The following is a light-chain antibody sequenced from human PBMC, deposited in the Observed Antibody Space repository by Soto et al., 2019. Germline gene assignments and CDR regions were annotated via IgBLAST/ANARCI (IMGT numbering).Light chain of an antibody. CDR3: QQYSTYPWT. V-gene: IGKV1-5*01. CDR1: QSISSW. CDR2: GAS. Sequence: DIQMTQSPSTLSASVGDRVTITCRASQSISSWLAWYQQKPGKAPKLLIFGASSLESGVPSRFSGSGSATEFTLTISSLQPDDFATYYCQQYSTYPWTFGQGTKVDIK. J-gene: IGKJ1*01.